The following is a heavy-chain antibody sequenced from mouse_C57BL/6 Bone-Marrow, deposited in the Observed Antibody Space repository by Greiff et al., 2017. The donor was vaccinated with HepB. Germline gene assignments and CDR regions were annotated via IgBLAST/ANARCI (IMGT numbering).Heavy chain of an antibody. CDR2: IDPSDSYT. J-gene: IGHJ1*03. D-gene: IGHD1-1*01. Sequence: QVQLQQPGAELVMPGASVKLSCKASGYTFTSYWMHWVKQRPGQGLEWIGEIDPSDSYTNYNQKFKGKSTLTVDKSSSTAYMQLSSLTSEDSAVYYCARRYYGSSHWYFDVWGTGTTVTVSS. CDR3: ARRYYGSSHWYFDV. CDR1: GYTFTSYW. V-gene: IGHV1-69*01.